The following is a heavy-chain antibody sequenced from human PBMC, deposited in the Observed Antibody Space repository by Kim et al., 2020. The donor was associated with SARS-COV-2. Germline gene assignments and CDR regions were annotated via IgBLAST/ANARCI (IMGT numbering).Heavy chain of an antibody. J-gene: IGHJ4*02. CDR1: GYTFTGYY. V-gene: IGHV1-2*02. CDR2: INPNSGGT. CDR3: ARGAYSSGWLEEDYFDY. Sequence: ASVKVSCKASGYTFTGYYMHWVRQAPGQGLEWMGWINPNSGGTNYAQKFQGRVTMTRDTSISTAYMELSRLRSDDTAVYYCARGAYSSGWLEEDYFDYWGQGTLVTVSS. D-gene: IGHD6-19*01.